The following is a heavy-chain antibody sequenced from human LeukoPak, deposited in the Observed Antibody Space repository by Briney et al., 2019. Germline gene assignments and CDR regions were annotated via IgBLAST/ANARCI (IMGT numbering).Heavy chain of an antibody. CDR2: MNSNTGNT. CDR1: GYTFTSHD. CDR3: ARGSGSGGRDWFDP. J-gene: IGHJ5*02. Sequence: ASVKVSCKASGYTFTSHDINWMRQATGQGLEWMGWMNSNTGNTGYAQKFQGRVTMTRDTSTSTAYMELRSLTSDDTAVYYCARGSGSGGRDWFDPWGQGTLVTVSS. D-gene: IGHD1-26*01. V-gene: IGHV1-8*01.